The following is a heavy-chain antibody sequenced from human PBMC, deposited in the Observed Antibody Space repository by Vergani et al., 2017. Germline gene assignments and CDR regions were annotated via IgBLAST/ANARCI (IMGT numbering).Heavy chain of an antibody. J-gene: IGHJ5*02. CDR3: ARDEVVIAHNWFDP. CDR2: INPNSGGT. V-gene: IGHV1-2*02. D-gene: IGHD3-22*01. CDR1: GYTFTGYY. Sequence: QVQLVQSGAEVKKPGASVKVSCKASGYTFTGYYMHWVRQAPGQGLEWMGGINPNSGGTNYAQKFQGRVTMTRDTSISTACMELSRLRSDDTAVYYCARDEVVIAHNWFDPWGQGTLVTVSS.